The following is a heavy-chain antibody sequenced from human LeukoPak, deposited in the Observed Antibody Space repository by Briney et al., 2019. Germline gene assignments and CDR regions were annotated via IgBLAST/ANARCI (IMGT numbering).Heavy chain of an antibody. Sequence: GGSLRLSCAASGFTFSSYAMTWVRQAPGKGLEWVSAITDSGGSTYYANSVKGRFTVSRDNSKNTLYLQMNSLKAEDTAVYYCAKAISPGSGYSCYVHHWGQGTPVTVSS. V-gene: IGHV3-23*01. CDR3: AKAISPGSGYSCYVHH. CDR1: GFTFSSYA. CDR2: ITDSGGST. J-gene: IGHJ4*01. D-gene: IGHD3-22*01.